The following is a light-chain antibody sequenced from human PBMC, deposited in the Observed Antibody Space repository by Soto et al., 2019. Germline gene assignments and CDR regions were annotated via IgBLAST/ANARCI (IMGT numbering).Light chain of an antibody. V-gene: IGKV1-5*03. CDR2: KAS. J-gene: IGKJ3*01. CDR1: QTISSW. CDR3: QQSYITPFT. Sequence: DIQMTQSPSTLSGSVGDRVTITCRASQTISSWLAWYQQKPGKAPKLLIYKASTLKSGVPSRFSGSGSGTEFTLTISSLQPEDIATYYCQQSYITPFTFGPGTKVIS.